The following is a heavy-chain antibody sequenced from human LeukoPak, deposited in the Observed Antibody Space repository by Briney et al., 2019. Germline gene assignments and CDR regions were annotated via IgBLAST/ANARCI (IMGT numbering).Heavy chain of an antibody. V-gene: IGHV3-74*01. CDR3: ARDVYALYYYYYYGMDV. Sequence: PGGSLRLSCAASGFTFSSYWMHWVRHAPGKGLVWVSRINSDGSSTSYAESVKGRFTISRDNAKNTLYLQMNSLRAEDTAVYYCARDVYALYYYYYYGMDVWGQGTTVTVSS. J-gene: IGHJ6*02. CDR2: INSDGSST. D-gene: IGHD2-8*01. CDR1: GFTFSSYW.